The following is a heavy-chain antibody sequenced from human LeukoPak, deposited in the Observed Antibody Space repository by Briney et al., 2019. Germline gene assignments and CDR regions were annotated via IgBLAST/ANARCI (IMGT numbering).Heavy chain of an antibody. CDR3: AKDYRAVAGTGGAFDY. CDR1: GFTFDDYA. D-gene: IGHD6-19*01. CDR2: ISWNSGIM. Sequence: SGGSLRLSCAASGFTFDDYAMHWVRRAPGKGLEWVSGISWNSGIMVYADSVKGRFTISRDNAKHSLYLQMNSLRAEDMALYYCAKDYRAVAGTGGAFDYWGQGTLVTVSS. V-gene: IGHV3-9*03. J-gene: IGHJ4*02.